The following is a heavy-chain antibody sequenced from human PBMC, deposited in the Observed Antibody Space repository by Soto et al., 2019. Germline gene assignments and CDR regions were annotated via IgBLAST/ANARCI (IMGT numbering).Heavy chain of an antibody. CDR1: GFTFTDYF. V-gene: IGHV3-11*01. CDR3: TRTGRRYSYVNYYGMDV. Sequence: GGSLRLSCAASGFTFTDYFMTWIRQAPGKGLEWISYITSSGTPKYYAASVKGRFTISRDDSKSIAYLQMNSLKTEDTAVYYCTRTGRRYSYVNYYGMDVWGQGTTVTVS. CDR2: ITSSGTPK. J-gene: IGHJ6*02. D-gene: IGHD5-18*01.